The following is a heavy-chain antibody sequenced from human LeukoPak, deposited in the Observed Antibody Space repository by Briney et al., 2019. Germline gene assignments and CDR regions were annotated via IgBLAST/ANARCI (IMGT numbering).Heavy chain of an antibody. D-gene: IGHD4-17*01. CDR1: GGSLSGYY. CDR2: MSPSGTT. V-gene: IGHV4-4*08. CDR3: ARAGDFIVHAFDI. Sequence: SETLSLTCTVSGGSLSGYYLSWIRQPPGKGLDWITYMSPSGTTKYNPSLKSRVTTSVDTSRTQFSLRLSSVTAADTAVYYCARAGDFIVHAFDIWGQGTMVTVSS. J-gene: IGHJ3*02.